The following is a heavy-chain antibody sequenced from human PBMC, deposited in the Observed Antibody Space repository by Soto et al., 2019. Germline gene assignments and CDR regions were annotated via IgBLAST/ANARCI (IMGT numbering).Heavy chain of an antibody. V-gene: IGHV4-59*08. CDR3: ARHGGITMIRGVLSAFDI. Sequence: SETLSLTCTVSGGSVPSYSWSWIRQPPGKGLQWIGYIYYMGGSYYDPSLKSRVTISVDISRNQFSLKLNSVTAEDSAVYFCARHGGITMIRGVLSAFDIWGQGTMVS. CDR2: IYYMGGS. D-gene: IGHD3-10*01. J-gene: IGHJ3*02. CDR1: GGSVPSYS.